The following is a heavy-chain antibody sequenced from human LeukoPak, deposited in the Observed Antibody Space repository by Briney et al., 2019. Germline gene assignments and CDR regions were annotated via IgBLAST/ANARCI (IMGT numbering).Heavy chain of an antibody. CDR1: GVSIRSSYYY. Sequence: SETLSLTCTVSGVSIRSSYYYWGWIRQPPGKGLEWXGXXXXXXXXXXXXXXXXXVTXXVDTSKNQFSLKLNSVTAADTAVYYCARHYGPWGQGTLVTVSS. J-gene: IGHJ5*02. V-gene: IGHV4-39*01. CDR3: ARHYGP. D-gene: IGHD3-10*01. CDR2: XXXXXXX.